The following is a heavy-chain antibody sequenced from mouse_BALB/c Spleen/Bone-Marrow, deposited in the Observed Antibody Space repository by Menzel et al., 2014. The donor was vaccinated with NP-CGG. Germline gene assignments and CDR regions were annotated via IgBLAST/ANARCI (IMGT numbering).Heavy chain of an antibody. D-gene: IGHD1-1*01. CDR3: TRVRGYGSRAWFAY. CDR1: GYTFTSYW. V-gene: IGHV1S22*01. CDR2: IYPGSGSS. Sequence: GSELVRPGASVKLSCKASGYTFTSYWMNWMKQRPGQGLEWIGNIYPGSGSSNYDEKFKSKATLTVDKSSSTAYMQLSSPTSEDSAVYYCTRVRGYGSRAWFAYWGQGTLVTVSA. J-gene: IGHJ3*01.